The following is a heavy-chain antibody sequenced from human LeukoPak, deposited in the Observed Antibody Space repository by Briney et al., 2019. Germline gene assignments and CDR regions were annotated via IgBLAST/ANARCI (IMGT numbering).Heavy chain of an antibody. V-gene: IGHV4-31*03. Sequence: SETLSLTCTVSGGSISSGGYYWGWIRQHPGKGLEWIGYIYYSGSTYYNPSLKSRVTISVDTSKNQFSLKLSSVTAADTAVYYCARDRGFGDRITYGMDVWGQGTTVTVSS. J-gene: IGHJ6*02. CDR1: GGSISSGGYY. D-gene: IGHD3-10*01. CDR2: IYYSGST. CDR3: ARDRGFGDRITYGMDV.